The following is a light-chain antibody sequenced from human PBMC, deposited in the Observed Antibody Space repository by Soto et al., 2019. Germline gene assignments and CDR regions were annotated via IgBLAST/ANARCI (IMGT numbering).Light chain of an antibody. CDR1: QSVSSN. J-gene: IGKJ4*01. Sequence: EIVMTQSPATLSVSPGERATLSCRASQSVSSNLAWYQQKPGQAPRLLIYGASTRATGIPARFSGSGSGTEFTLTISSLQSEDFAIFYCQQYHNWPPVTFGG. CDR3: QQYHNWPPVT. CDR2: GAS. V-gene: IGKV3-15*01.